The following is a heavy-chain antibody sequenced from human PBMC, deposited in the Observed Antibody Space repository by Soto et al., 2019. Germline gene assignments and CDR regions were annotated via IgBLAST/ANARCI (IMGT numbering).Heavy chain of an antibody. Sequence: GGSLRLSCAASGFTFSSYWMSWVRQAPGKGLEWVANIKQDGSEKYYVDSVKGRFTISRDNAKNSLYLQMNSLRAEDTAVYYCARGPTALWFGELSGAFDIWGQGTMVTVSS. D-gene: IGHD3-10*01. CDR3: ARGPTALWFGELSGAFDI. J-gene: IGHJ3*02. V-gene: IGHV3-7*05. CDR1: GFTFSSYW. CDR2: IKQDGSEK.